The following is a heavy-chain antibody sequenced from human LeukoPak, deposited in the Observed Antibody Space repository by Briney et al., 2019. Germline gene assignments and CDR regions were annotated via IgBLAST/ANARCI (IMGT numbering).Heavy chain of an antibody. D-gene: IGHD1-26*01. V-gene: IGHV4-61*02. CDR3: ARVSLCPAYSGTYCYYFDY. CDR1: GGSISSGSHY. J-gene: IGHJ4*02. Sequence: PSQTLSLTCTVSGGSISSGSHYWSWIRQPAGKGLEWIGRIYSSGSTNYNPSLKSRVTISLDTSKNQFSLKLSSVTAADTAVYYCARVSLCPAYSGTYCYYFDYWGQGTLVTVSS. CDR2: IYSSGST.